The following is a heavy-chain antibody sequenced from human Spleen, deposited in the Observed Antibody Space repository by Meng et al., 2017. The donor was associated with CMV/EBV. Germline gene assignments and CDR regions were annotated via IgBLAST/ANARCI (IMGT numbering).Heavy chain of an antibody. CDR3: ARDQQLIPAEYFQH. Sequence: QVQLVQSGAAVKKPGASVKVSCKASGYTFTSYYMHWVRQAPGQGLEWMGIINPSGGSTSYAQNFQGRVTMTTDASTNTAYLELRSLRSDDTAVYYCARDQQLIPAEYFQHWGPGTLVTVSS. J-gene: IGHJ1*01. V-gene: IGHV1-46*01. CDR1: GYTFTSYY. CDR2: INPSGGST. D-gene: IGHD6-13*01.